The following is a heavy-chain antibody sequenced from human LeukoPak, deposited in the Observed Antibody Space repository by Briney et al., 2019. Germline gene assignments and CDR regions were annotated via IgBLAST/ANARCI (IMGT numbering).Heavy chain of an antibody. Sequence: PGGSLRLSCAASGVTFSSYAMTWVRLAPGKGLEWVSAIGGTGGDTYYADSVKGRFTISRDNPKNTLYLQMNRLRAEDTAVYYCAMDGDFRSAFSWFDPWGQGTLVTVSS. CDR2: IGGTGGDT. J-gene: IGHJ5*02. CDR1: GVTFSSYA. D-gene: IGHD3-3*01. CDR3: AMDGDFRSAFSWFDP. V-gene: IGHV3-23*01.